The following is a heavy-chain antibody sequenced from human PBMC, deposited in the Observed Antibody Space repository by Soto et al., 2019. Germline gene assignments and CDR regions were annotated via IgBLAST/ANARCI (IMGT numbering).Heavy chain of an antibody. V-gene: IGHV4-4*02. CDR1: GGSISSSNW. J-gene: IGHJ6*02. CDR3: ARGPYVWGSYYYYYYGMDV. Sequence: PSETLSLTCAVSGGSISSSNWWSWVRQPPGKGLEWIGEIYHSGSTTHNPSLKSRVTISVDKSKNQVSLKLSSVTAADTAVYYCARGPYVWGSYYYYYYGMDVWGQGTTVT. CDR2: IYHSGST. D-gene: IGHD3-16*01.